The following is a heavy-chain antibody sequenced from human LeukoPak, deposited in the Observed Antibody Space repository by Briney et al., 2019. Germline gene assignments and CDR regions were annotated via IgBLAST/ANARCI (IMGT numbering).Heavy chain of an antibody. CDR3: AKLAMDIVVVVAATGTSGFDP. V-gene: IGHV3-23*01. J-gene: IGHJ5*02. D-gene: IGHD2-15*01. CDR2: ISGSGGST. Sequence: PGGSLRLSCAASGFTFSSYAMSWVRQAPGKGLEWVSAISGSGGSTYYADSVKDRFTISRDNSKNTLYLQMNSLRAEDTAVYYCAKLAMDIVVVVAATGTSGFDPWGQGTLVTVSS. CDR1: GFTFSSYA.